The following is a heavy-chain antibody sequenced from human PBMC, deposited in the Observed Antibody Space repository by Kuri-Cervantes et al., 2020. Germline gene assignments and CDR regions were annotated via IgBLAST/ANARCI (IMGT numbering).Heavy chain of an antibody. D-gene: IGHD7-27*01. CDR3: ARVIRSWGGNYYYYGMDV. V-gene: IGHV1-18*01. CDR2: ISAYNGNT. Sequence: ASVKDSCKASGYTFTSYDINWVRQATGQELEWMGWISAYNGNTNYAQKLQGRVTMTTDTSTSTAYMELSRLRSDDTAVYYCARVIRSWGGNYYYYGMDVWGQGTTVTVSS. J-gene: IGHJ6*02. CDR1: GYTFTSYD.